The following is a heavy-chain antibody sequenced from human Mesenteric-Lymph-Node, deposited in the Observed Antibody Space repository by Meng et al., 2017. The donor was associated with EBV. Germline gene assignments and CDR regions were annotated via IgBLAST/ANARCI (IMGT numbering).Heavy chain of an antibody. J-gene: IGHJ4*02. CDR1: GFTFDSYG. V-gene: IGHV3-33*01. CDR3: ARGYGSGTYHSDY. Sequence: GQRVVSGGCVGQPGSSRRLYCASSGFTFDSYGMHWVRQAPGKGLEWVEVIWYDGSKKYYADSVKGRFTISRDNSKNTLDLQMNSLRAEDTAVYYCARGYGSGTYHSDYWGQGALSPSPQ. CDR2: IWYDGSKK. D-gene: IGHD3-10*01.